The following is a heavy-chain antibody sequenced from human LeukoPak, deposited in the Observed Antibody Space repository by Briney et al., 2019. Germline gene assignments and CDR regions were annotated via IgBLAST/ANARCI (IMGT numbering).Heavy chain of an antibody. J-gene: IGHJ4*02. D-gene: IGHD4-17*01. CDR3: AKEGSYGDFDY. Sequence: DPGGSLRLSCAASGFTFTNYAMSWVRQAPGKGLEWVSFISGSGSPTYYADSVKGRFTISRDNSKNTLYLQLNRLRSEDTAVYYCAKEGSYGDFDYWGQGTLVTVSS. V-gene: IGHV3-23*01. CDR1: GFTFTNYA. CDR2: ISGSGSPT.